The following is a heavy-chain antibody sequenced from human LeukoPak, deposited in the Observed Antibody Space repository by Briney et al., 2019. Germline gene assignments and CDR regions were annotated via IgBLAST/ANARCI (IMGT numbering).Heavy chain of an antibody. Sequence: GGSLRLSCAACGFTFSSYGMHWVRQAPGKGLEWVAVISYDGSNKYYADSVKGRFTISRDNSKNTLYLQMNSLRAEDTAVYYCAKDFETAIPVPEYFQHWGQGTLVTVSS. CDR1: GFTFSSYG. CDR2: ISYDGSNK. V-gene: IGHV3-30*18. CDR3: AKDFETAIPVPEYFQH. D-gene: IGHD2-21*02. J-gene: IGHJ1*01.